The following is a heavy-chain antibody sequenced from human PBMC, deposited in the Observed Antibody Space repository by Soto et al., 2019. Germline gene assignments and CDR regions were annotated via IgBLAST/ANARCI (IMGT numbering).Heavy chain of an antibody. CDR3: ARGTYYFYMDV. V-gene: IGHV4-31*03. Sequence: QVQLQESGPGLVKPSQTLSLTCTVSAGSIGSGFYYWSWIRQHPGKGLEWNGYIYSRGNTYYNPSLKSRVTISLDTSDNQFSLTLSSVTAADTAVYYCARGTYYFYMDVWGKGTTVTVSS. CDR2: IYSRGNT. J-gene: IGHJ6*03. CDR1: AGSIGSGFYY.